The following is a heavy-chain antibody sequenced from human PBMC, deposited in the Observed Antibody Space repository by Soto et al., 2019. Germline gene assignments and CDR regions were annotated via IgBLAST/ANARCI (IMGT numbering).Heavy chain of an antibody. Sequence: GGSLRLSCAASGFTFSSYGMHWVRQAPGKGLEWVAVISYDGSNKYYADSVKGRFTISRDNSKNTLYLQMNSLRAGDTAVYYCAKDRSSSWYGHFDYWGQGTLVTVSS. CDR2: ISYDGSNK. J-gene: IGHJ4*02. CDR1: GFTFSSYG. D-gene: IGHD6-13*01. V-gene: IGHV3-30*18. CDR3: AKDRSSSWYGHFDY.